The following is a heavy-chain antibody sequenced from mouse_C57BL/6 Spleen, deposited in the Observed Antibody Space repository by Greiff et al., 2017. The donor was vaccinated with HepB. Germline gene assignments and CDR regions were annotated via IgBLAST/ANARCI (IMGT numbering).Heavy chain of an antibody. CDR3: ARHSAYYSHAMDY. V-gene: IGHV2-6-1*01. CDR1: GFSLTSYG. J-gene: IGHJ4*01. CDR2: IWSDGST. D-gene: IGHD1-1*01. Sequence: VKLMESGPGLVAPSQSLSITCTVSGFSLTSYGVHWVRQPPGKGLEWLVVIWSDGSTTYNSALKSRLSISKDNSKSQVFLKMNSLQTDDTAMYYCARHSAYYSHAMDYWGQGTSVTVSS.